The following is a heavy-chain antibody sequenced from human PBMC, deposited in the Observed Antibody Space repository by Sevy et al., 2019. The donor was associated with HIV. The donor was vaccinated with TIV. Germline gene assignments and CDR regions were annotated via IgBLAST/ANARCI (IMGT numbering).Heavy chain of an antibody. V-gene: IGHV4-30-4*01. Sequence: SETLSLTCTVSGGSISSSDSYWSWIRQPPGKGLEWIGYIHFSGGTYYNPFLKSRVAMSVDTSERQFSLRLSFMTAADTAVYYCANKRGYSHGPFDYWGQGALVIVSS. CDR1: GGSISSSDSY. CDR2: IHFSGGT. CDR3: ANKRGYSHGPFDY. J-gene: IGHJ4*02. D-gene: IGHD5-12*01.